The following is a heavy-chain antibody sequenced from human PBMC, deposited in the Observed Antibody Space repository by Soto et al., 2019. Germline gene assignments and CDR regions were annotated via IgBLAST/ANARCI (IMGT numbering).Heavy chain of an antibody. CDR1: GFTFSDYY. J-gene: IGHJ2*01. CDR3: ARIITAAGGRRYFDL. D-gene: IGHD6-13*01. CDR2: INSSSSCT. V-gene: IGHV3-11*05. Sequence: QVQLVESGGGLVKPGGSLRLSCAASGFTFSDYYMSWIRQAPGKGLEWVSYINSSSSCTNYADSVKGRFTISRDNAKNSLYLQMNSLRAEDTAVYYCARIITAAGGRRYFDLWGRGTLVTVSS.